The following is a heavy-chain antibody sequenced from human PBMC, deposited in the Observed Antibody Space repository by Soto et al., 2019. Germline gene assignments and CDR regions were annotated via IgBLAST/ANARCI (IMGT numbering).Heavy chain of an antibody. Sequence: GSLRLSCVASVITFYIFSVHWVRQAPGKGLDLVSSISNSGKKKNYADSVKGRFTISRDTANNSVFLQMNNLRGEDTAVYYCARDEGYGMDVWGQGTTVTVS. J-gene: IGHJ6*02. V-gene: IGHV3-21*01. CDR2: ISNSGKKK. CDR1: VITFYIFS. CDR3: ARDEGYGMDV.